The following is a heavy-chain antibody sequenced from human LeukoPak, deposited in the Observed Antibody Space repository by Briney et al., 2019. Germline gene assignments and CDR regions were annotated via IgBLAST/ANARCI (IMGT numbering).Heavy chain of an antibody. D-gene: IGHD3-22*01. Sequence: HPGGSLRLSCAASGFTFSSYGMHWVRQAPGKGLEWVAVISYDGSNKYYADSVKGRFTISRDNSKNTLYLQMNSLRAEDTAVYYCAKVQGRVVVIDLDAFDIWGQGTMVTVSS. J-gene: IGHJ3*02. CDR2: ISYDGSNK. V-gene: IGHV3-30*18. CDR3: AKVQGRVVVIDLDAFDI. CDR1: GFTFSSYG.